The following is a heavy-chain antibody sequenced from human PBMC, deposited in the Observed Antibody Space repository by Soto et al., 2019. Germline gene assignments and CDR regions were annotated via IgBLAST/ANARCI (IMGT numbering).Heavy chain of an antibody. Sequence: GASVKVSCKASGYTFTGDYMHWVRQAPGQGLEWMGWINPNSGGTNYPQKFQGWVTITRDTSISTAYMELCRLRSDDTAVYYCARATFNSISLRFLEWPVGGMDVWGQGTTVTVSS. CDR1: GYTFTGDY. D-gene: IGHD3-3*01. J-gene: IGHJ6*02. CDR2: INPNSGGT. CDR3: ARATFNSISLRFLEWPVGGMDV. V-gene: IGHV1-2*04.